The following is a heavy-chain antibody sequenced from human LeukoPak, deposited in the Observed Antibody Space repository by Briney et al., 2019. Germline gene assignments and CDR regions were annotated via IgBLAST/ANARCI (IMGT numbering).Heavy chain of an antibody. CDR3: TRPPTGYSSGH. Sequence: GGSLRLSCAASGFTFSGSAMHWVRQASGKGLEWVGRIRSKANSYATAYAASVKGRFTISRDDSKNTAYLQMNSLKTEDTAVYYCTRPPTGYSSGHWGQGTLVTVSS. D-gene: IGHD6-19*01. CDR1: GFTFSGSA. J-gene: IGHJ4*02. V-gene: IGHV3-73*01. CDR2: IRSKANSYAT.